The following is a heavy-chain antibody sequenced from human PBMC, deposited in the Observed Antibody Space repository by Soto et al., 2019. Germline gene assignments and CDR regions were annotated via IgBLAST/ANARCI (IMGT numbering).Heavy chain of an antibody. CDR2: IYYSGST. D-gene: IGHD6-13*01. J-gene: IGHJ4*02. CDR3: ARERPDGARLGYSSSWYYFDY. Sequence: SETLSLTCTVSGGSISSGDYYWSWIRQPPGKGLEWIGYIYYSGSTHYNPSLKSRVTISVDTSKNQFSLKLSSVTAADTAVYYCARERPDGARLGYSSSWYYFDYWGQGTLVTVSS. V-gene: IGHV4-30-4*01. CDR1: GGSISSGDYY.